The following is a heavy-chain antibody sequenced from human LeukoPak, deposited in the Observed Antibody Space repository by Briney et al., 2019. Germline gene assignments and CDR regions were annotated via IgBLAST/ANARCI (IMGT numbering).Heavy chain of an antibody. Sequence: GGSLRLSCAASGFTVSSNYMSWVRQAPGKGLEWVAVISYDGSNKYYADSVKGRFTISRDNSKNTLYLQMNSLRAEDTAVYYCARGRNDFWSPLDYWGQGTLVTVSS. CDR1: GFTVSSNY. V-gene: IGHV3-30-3*01. CDR3: ARGRNDFWSPLDY. CDR2: ISYDGSNK. D-gene: IGHD3-3*01. J-gene: IGHJ4*02.